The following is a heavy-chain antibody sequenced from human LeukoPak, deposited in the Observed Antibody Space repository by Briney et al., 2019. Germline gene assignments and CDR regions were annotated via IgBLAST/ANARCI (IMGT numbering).Heavy chain of an antibody. CDR2: MNPNSGNT. V-gene: IGHV1-8*03. CDR1: GYTFTGYY. J-gene: IGHJ6*03. CDR3: ARGPLGYCSGGSCPNEDYYYYYMDV. D-gene: IGHD2-15*01. Sequence: ASVKVSCKASGYTFTGYYMHWVRQAPGQGLEWMGWMNPNSGNTGYAQKFQGRVTITRNTSISTAYMELSSLRSEDTAVYYCARGPLGYCSGGSCPNEDYYYYYMDVWGKGTTVTVSS.